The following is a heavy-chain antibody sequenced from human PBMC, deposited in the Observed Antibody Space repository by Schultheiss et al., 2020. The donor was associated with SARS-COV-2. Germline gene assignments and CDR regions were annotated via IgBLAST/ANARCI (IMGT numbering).Heavy chain of an antibody. Sequence: GESLKISCAASGFTFSSYEMNWVRQAPGKGLEWVSYISSSGSTIYYADSVKGRFTISRDNAKNSLYLQMNSLRAEDTAVYYCARSWNYGYYYYGMDVWGQGTTVTVSS. CDR2: ISSSGSTI. V-gene: IGHV3-48*03. CDR1: GFTFSSYE. CDR3: ARSWNYGYYYYGMDV. D-gene: IGHD1-7*01. J-gene: IGHJ6*02.